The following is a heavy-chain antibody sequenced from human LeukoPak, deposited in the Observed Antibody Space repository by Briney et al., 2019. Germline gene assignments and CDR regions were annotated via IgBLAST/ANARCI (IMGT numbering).Heavy chain of an antibody. J-gene: IGHJ4*02. D-gene: IGHD6-13*01. V-gene: IGHV1-69*13. CDR3: AREAAGMTYFDY. CDR2: IIPIFGTA. CDR1: GGTFSSYA. Sequence: ASVKVSCKASGGTFSSYAISWVRQAPGQGLEWMGGIIPIFGTANHAQKFQGRVMITADESTNTAYMELSSLRSEDTAVYYCAREAAGMTYFDYWGQGTLVTVSS.